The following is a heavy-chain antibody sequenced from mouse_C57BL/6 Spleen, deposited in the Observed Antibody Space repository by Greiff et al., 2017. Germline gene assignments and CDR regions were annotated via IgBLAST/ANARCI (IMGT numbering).Heavy chain of an antibody. CDR1: GYTFTSYW. D-gene: IGHD1-1*01. Sequence: QVQLQQPGAELVMPGASVKLSCKASGYTFTSYWMHWVKQRPGQGLEWIGEIDPSDSYTNYNQKFKGKSTLTVDKSSSTAYMQLSSLTSEDSAVYYCARSYYCSSSYGDYWGQGTTLTVSS. J-gene: IGHJ2*01. CDR2: IDPSDSYT. CDR3: ARSYYCSSSYGDY. V-gene: IGHV1-69*01.